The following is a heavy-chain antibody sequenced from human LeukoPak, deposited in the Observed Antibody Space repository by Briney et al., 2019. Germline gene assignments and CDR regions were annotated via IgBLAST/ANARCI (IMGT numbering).Heavy chain of an antibody. CDR1: GFTFSSYA. Sequence: GGSLRLSCAASGFTFSSYAMSWVRQAPGKGLDWVSTISGSGGSTYYADSVKGRFTISRDNSKNTLYLQMNSLGAEDTAVYYSATEAGPGPDDAFDIWGQGTMVTVSS. CDR3: ATEAGPGPDDAFDI. V-gene: IGHV3-23*01. CDR2: ISGSGGST. J-gene: IGHJ3*02.